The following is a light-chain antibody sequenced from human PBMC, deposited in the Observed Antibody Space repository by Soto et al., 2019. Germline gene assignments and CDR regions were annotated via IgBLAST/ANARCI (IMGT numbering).Light chain of an antibody. CDR2: EVS. Sequence: QSALTQPASVSGSPGQSITISCTGTSSGIRDYNYVSWYQQLPGNAPKLIMYEVSNRPSGISNRFSGSKSGNTASLTISGLQADDEADYYCSSKSPDFFGTGTKVTV. CDR3: SSKSPDF. CDR1: SSGIRDYNY. J-gene: IGLJ1*01. V-gene: IGLV2-14*01.